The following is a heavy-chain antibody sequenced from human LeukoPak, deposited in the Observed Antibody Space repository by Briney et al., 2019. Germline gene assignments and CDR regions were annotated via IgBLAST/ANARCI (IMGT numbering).Heavy chain of an antibody. V-gene: IGHV4-59*01. CDR1: GGSISSYY. Sequence: PSETLSLTCTVSGGSISSYYWSWIRQPPGKGLEWIGYIYYSGSTNYNPSLKSRVTISVDTSKNQFSLKLSSVTAADTAVYYCARGARDDSSSWFPVDYWGQGTLVTVSS. CDR2: IYYSGST. J-gene: IGHJ4*02. CDR3: ARGARDDSSSWFPVDY. D-gene: IGHD6-13*01.